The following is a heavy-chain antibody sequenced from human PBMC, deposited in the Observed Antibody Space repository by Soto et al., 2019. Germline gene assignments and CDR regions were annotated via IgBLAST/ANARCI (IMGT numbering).Heavy chain of an antibody. CDR3: ARHDSDGQDSSGYYEFDY. CDR2: IYYSGST. CDR1: GGSISSSSYY. J-gene: IGHJ4*02. Sequence: QLQLQESGPGLVKPSETLSLTCTVSGGSISSSSYYWGWIRQPPGKGLEWIGSIYYSGSTYYNPSLKSRVTRSVDTSKNQFSLKLSSVTAADTAVYYCARHDSDGQDSSGYYEFDYWGQGTLVTVSS. V-gene: IGHV4-39*01. D-gene: IGHD3-22*01.